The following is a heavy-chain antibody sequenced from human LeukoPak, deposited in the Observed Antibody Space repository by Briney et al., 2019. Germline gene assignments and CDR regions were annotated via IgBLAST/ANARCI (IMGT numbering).Heavy chain of an antibody. V-gene: IGHV4-4*07. Sequence: SETLSLTCTVSGGSISSYYWSWIRQPAGKGLEWIGRIYTSGSTNYNPSLKSRVTMSVDTSKNQFSLKLSSVTAADTAVYYCAREDIVVVPAADGLFDPWGQGTLVSVSS. CDR2: IYTSGST. J-gene: IGHJ5*02. CDR3: AREDIVVVPAADGLFDP. D-gene: IGHD2-2*01. CDR1: GGSISSYY.